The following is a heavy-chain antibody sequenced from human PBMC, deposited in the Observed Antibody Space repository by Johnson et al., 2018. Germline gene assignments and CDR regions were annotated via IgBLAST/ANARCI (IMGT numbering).Heavy chain of an antibody. CDR2: ISWNSGSI. Sequence: EEQLVESGGGVVQPGRSLRLSCAASGFTFDDYAMHWVRQAPGKGLEWVAGISWNSGSIGYADSVKGRFTISRDNAKNSLYLQMNSLRAEDTAIYYFAKTISGAIVGAVYYYGMDVWGQGTTVTVSS. CDR1: GFTFDDYA. CDR3: AKTISGAIVGAVYYYGMDV. V-gene: IGHV3-9*01. D-gene: IGHD1-26*01. J-gene: IGHJ6*02.